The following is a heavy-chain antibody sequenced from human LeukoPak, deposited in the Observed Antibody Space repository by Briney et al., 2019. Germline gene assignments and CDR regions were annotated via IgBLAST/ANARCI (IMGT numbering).Heavy chain of an antibody. CDR2: ISYDGSDK. Sequence: PGRSLRLSCAASGFTFSSYAMYWVRQAPGKGLEWVAVISYDGSDKFYADSVKGRFTISRDISKNAVYLQMNSLRAEDTAVYYCARDSYGDANFDSWGQGTLVTVSS. CDR3: ARDSYGDANFDS. CDR1: GFTFSSYA. V-gene: IGHV3-30*14. J-gene: IGHJ4*02. D-gene: IGHD4-17*01.